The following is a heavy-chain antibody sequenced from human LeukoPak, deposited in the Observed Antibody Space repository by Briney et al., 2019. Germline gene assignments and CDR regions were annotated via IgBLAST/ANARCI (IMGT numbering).Heavy chain of an antibody. CDR2: IYYSGST. Sequence: PSETLSLTCTVSGGSISSSSYYWGWIRQPPGKWLEWIGSIYYSGSTYYNPSLKSRVTISVDTSKNQFSLKLSSVTAADTAVYYCARRDLGATFDYWGQGTLVTVSS. J-gene: IGHJ4*02. D-gene: IGHD1-26*01. CDR1: GGSISSSSYY. CDR3: ARRDLGATFDY. V-gene: IGHV4-39*01.